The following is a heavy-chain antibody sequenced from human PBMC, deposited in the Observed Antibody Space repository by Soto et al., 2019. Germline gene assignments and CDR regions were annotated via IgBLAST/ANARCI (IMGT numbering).Heavy chain of an antibody. J-gene: IGHJ6*02. V-gene: IGHV1-2*02. CDR2: INPNSGGT. CDR1: GYTFTGYY. D-gene: IGHD5-18*01. CDR3: ARDRSFGYGYYYYYGMDV. Sequence: ASVKVSCKASGYTFTGYYMHWVRQAPGQGLEWMGWINPNSGGTNYAQKFQGRVTMTRDTSISTAYMELSRLRSDDTAVYYCARDRSFGYGYYYYYGMDVRGQGTTVTVSS.